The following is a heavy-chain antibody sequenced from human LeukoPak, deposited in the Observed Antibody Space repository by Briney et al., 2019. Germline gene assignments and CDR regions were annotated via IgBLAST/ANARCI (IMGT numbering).Heavy chain of an antibody. CDR3: ARDLYYGSGSYSAVGY. CDR1: GYTFTSYY. CDR2: ISAYNGNT. J-gene: IGHJ4*02. Sequence: ASVKVSCKASGYTFTSYYMHWVRQAPGQGLEWMGWISAYNGNTNYAQKLQGRVTMTTDTSTSTAYMELRSLRSDDTAVYYCARDLYYGSGSYSAVGYWGQGTLVTVSS. V-gene: IGHV1-18*04. D-gene: IGHD3-10*01.